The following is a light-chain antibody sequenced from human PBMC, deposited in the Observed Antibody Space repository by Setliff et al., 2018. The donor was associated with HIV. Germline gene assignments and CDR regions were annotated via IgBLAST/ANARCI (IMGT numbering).Light chain of an antibody. CDR1: NSNIGTNT. CDR2: RNN. J-gene: IGLJ3*02. Sequence: QSVLTQPPSASGTPGQRVTISCSGNNSNIGTNTVNWYHHLPGTAPKLLISRNNQRPSGVPDRFSGSKSGTSASLAISGLQSEDEADYFCAAWDDSLTGPVFGGGTQLTVL. V-gene: IGLV1-44*01. CDR3: AAWDDSLTGPV.